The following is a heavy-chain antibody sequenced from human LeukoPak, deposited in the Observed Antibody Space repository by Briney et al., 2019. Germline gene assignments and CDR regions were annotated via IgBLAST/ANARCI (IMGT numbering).Heavy chain of an antibody. CDR3: ARDHSSSCQLLDY. Sequence: GASVKVSCKTSGYSFTTYGVTWVRQAPRQGLERMGWISAYNGDTNYAQKFQGRFTMTTDTSTSTANMELRSLRSDDTAVYYCARDHSSSCQLLDYWGQGTLVTISS. CDR1: GYSFTTYG. J-gene: IGHJ4*02. D-gene: IGHD6-13*01. CDR2: ISAYNGDT. V-gene: IGHV1-18*01.